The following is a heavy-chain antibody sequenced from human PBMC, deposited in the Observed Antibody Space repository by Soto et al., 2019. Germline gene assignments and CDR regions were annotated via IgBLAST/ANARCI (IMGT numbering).Heavy chain of an antibody. CDR2: INHSGST. CDR3: ASGYCSGGSCYSGLNWFDP. J-gene: IGHJ5*02. V-gene: IGHV4-34*01. D-gene: IGHD2-15*01. Sequence: QVQLQQWGAGLLKPSETLSLTCSVYGGSFSGYYWSWIRQPPGKGLEWIGEINHSGSTNYNPYLKSPVTISVDTSKIQFSLKLSSVTAAVTAVYYCASGYCSGGSCYSGLNWFDPWGQGTLVTVSS. CDR1: GGSFSGYY.